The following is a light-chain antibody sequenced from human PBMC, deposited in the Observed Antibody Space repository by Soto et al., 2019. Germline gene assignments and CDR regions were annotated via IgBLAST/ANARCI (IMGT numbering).Light chain of an antibody. CDR3: QTWVTGTWV. Sequence: QPVLTQSPSASASLGASVRLTCTLSSGHNSYAIAWHQQQPEKGPRYLMKLNSDGSHSKGDGIPDRFSGSSSGAERYLTISSLQSEDEADYYCQTWVTGTWVFGGGTKLTVL. J-gene: IGLJ3*02. CDR2: LNSDGSH. V-gene: IGLV4-69*01. CDR1: SGHNSYA.